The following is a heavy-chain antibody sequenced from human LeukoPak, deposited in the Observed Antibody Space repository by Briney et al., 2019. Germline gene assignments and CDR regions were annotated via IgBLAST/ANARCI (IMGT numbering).Heavy chain of an antibody. CDR2: ISGSGGST. V-gene: IGHV3-23*01. J-gene: IGHJ6*03. CDR3: ARAKLGYYMDV. D-gene: IGHD6-6*01. Sequence: GGSLRLSCAASGFTFSSYAMSWVRQAPGKGLEWVSAISGSGGSTYYADSVKGRFTISRDNAKNSLYLQMNSLRAEDTAVYYCARAKLGYYMDVWGKGTTVTVSS. CDR1: GFTFSSYA.